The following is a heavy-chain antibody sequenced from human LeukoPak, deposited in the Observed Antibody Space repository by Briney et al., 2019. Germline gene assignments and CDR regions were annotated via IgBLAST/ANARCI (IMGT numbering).Heavy chain of an antibody. CDR2: ISYDGSNK. J-gene: IGHJ3*02. CDR3: AKDRGSEHYGLDAFDI. D-gene: IGHD3-10*01. CDR1: GFTFDDYA. V-gene: IGHV3-30*18. Sequence: GGSLRLSCAASGFTFDDYAMHWVRQAPGKGLEWVAVISYDGSNKYYADSVKGRFTISRDNSKNTLYLQMNSLRAEDTAVYYCAKDRGSEHYGLDAFDIWGQGTMVTVSS.